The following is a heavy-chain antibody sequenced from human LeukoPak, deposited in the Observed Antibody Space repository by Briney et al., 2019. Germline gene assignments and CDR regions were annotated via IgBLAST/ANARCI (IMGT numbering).Heavy chain of an antibody. CDR2: ISYDGSNK. Sequence: PGGSLRLSCAASGFTFSSYGMHWVRQAPGKGLEWVAVISYDGSNKYYADSVKGRFTISRDNSKNTLYLQMNSLRAEDTAVYYCAKEEGYYDSSGYYSGYFDYWGQGTLVTVSS. J-gene: IGHJ4*02. CDR1: GFTFSSYG. D-gene: IGHD3-22*01. V-gene: IGHV3-30*18. CDR3: AKEEGYYDSSGYYSGYFDY.